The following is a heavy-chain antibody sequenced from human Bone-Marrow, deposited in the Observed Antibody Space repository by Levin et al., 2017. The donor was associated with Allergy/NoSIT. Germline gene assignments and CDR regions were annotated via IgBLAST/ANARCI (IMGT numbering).Heavy chain of an antibody. CDR2: INTNTGTP. CDR3: ARGESIAVAATTAGDSFDI. D-gene: IGHD3-16*01. J-gene: IGHJ3*02. V-gene: IGHV7-4-1*02. Sequence: GESLKISCKASGYTFTAYGLSWVRQAPGQGLAWMGWINTNTGTPTNAQGFTGRFVLSLDTSVSTAYLQISSLKPEDSAVYFCARGESIAVAATTAGDSFDIWVQGTMVTVSS. CDR1: GYTFTAYG.